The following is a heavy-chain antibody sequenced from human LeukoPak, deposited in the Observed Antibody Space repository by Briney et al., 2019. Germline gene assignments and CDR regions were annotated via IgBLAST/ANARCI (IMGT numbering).Heavy chain of an antibody. D-gene: IGHD2-21*02. J-gene: IGHJ4*02. CDR1: RYTFTGYY. CDR2: INPNSGGT. CDR3: ARLNCGGDCYGGFDY. Sequence: ASVKVSCKASRYTFTGYYMHWVRRAPGQGLEWMGRINPNSGGTNFAQKFQGRVTMTRDTSISTAYMELSRLRSDDTAVYYCARLNCGGDCYGGFDYWGQGTLVTVSS. V-gene: IGHV1-2*06.